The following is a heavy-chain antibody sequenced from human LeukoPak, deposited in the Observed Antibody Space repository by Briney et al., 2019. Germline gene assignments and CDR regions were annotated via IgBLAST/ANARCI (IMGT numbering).Heavy chain of an antibody. D-gene: IGHD4-23*01. J-gene: IGHJ4*02. CDR2: IYTSGST. V-gene: IGHV4-4*07. Sequence: SETLSLTCTVSGGSISSYYWSWIRQPAGKGLEWIGRIYTSGSTYYNPSLKSRVTISVDTSKNQFSLKLSSVTAADTAVYYCANLNDYGGNRDFDYWGQGTLVTVSS. CDR1: GGSISSYY. CDR3: ANLNDYGGNRDFDY.